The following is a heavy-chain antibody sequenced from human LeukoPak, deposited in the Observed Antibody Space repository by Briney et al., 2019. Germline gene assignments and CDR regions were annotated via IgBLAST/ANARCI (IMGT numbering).Heavy chain of an antibody. CDR3: ARGYDYGDFDY. CDR1: GFNFITAA. J-gene: IGHJ4*02. V-gene: IGHV3-33*08. Sequence: PGGSLRLSCAASGFNFITAAMTWVHQAPGKGLEWVAVIWYDGSNKKYADSVKGRFTISRDNSKNTLFLQMNSLRADDTAVYYCARGYDYGDFDYWGQGTLVTVSS. D-gene: IGHD4-17*01. CDR2: IWYDGSNK.